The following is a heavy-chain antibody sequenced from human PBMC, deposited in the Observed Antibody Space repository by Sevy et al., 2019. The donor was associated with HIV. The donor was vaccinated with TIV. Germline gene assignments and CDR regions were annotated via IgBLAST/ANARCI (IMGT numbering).Heavy chain of an antibody. Sequence: ASVKVSCKASGDTIRNYGINWVRQAPGQGLEWMGRVIPIFGTPEYAQKFQGSVTITADEFTSAAYMELSSLRSEDTAVYYCAGSDSGTYYTLDYWGQGTLVTVSS. CDR1: GDTIRNYG. V-gene: IGHV1-69*13. J-gene: IGHJ4*02. D-gene: IGHD3-10*01. CDR2: VIPIFGTP. CDR3: AGSDSGTYYTLDY.